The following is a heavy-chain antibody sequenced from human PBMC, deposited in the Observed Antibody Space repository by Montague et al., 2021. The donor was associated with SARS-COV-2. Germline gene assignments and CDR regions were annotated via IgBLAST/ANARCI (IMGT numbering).Heavy chain of an antibody. D-gene: IGHD3-3*01. CDR2: IDHSGNT. CDR3: ARDQTVLEWIWHGMGV. Sequence: SDTLSLTCAVYGGSFSTYYWAWIRQSPGKGLEWIGNIDHSGNTNYNPSLKSRVSISVNTSSSQFSLYLTSVTAADAAVYYCARDQTVLEWIWHGMGVWGPGTTVTVSS. J-gene: IGHJ6*02. CDR1: GGSFSTYY. V-gene: IGHV4-34*01.